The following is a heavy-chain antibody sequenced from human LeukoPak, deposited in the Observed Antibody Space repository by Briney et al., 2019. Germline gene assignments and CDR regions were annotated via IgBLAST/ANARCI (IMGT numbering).Heavy chain of an antibody. D-gene: IGHD3-10*01. J-gene: IGHJ4*02. CDR3: AKDIGSYDY. CDR2: IQYDGSKK. V-gene: IGHV3-30*02. Sequence: GGSLRLSWVASGFTFSSNGMHWVRQAPGKGLEWVTFIQYDGSKKYYADSVKGRFTISRDNSKNTLYLEMNSLRAEDTAVYYCAKDIGSYDYWGQGILVTVSS. CDR1: GFTFSSNG.